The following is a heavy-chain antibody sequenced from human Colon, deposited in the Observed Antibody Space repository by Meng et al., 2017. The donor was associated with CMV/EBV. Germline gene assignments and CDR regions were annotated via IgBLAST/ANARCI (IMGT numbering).Heavy chain of an antibody. J-gene: IGHJ3*01. Sequence: GGSLRLSCAVSGFTFNSHWMYWVRQAPGKGLVWVSRINGDGRTTSYADSVEGRFIISRDNARNTLYLQMSSLRVDDTAVYFCARELPTSSWYFDAFDLWGQGTMVTVSS. V-gene: IGHV3-74*01. CDR3: ARELPTSSWYFDAFDL. D-gene: IGHD6-13*01. CDR2: INGDGRTT. CDR1: GFTFNSHW.